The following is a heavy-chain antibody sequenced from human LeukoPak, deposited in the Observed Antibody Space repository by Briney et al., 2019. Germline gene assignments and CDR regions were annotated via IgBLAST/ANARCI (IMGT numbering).Heavy chain of an antibody. CDR3: ARGGADYGDSEPPFDP. CDR2: INPSGGST. V-gene: IGHV1-46*01. D-gene: IGHD4-17*01. Sequence: EASVKVSCKASGYTFTSYYMHWVRQAPGQGLEWMGIINPSGGSTSYAQKFQGRVTMTRDTSTSTVYMELSSLRSEDTAVYYCARGGADYGDSEPPFDPWGQGTLVTVSS. J-gene: IGHJ5*02. CDR1: GYTFTSYY.